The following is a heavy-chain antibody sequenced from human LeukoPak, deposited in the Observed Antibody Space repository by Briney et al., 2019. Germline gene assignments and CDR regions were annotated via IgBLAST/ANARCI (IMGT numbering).Heavy chain of an antibody. Sequence: PGGSLRLSCAASGFTFSSYEMNWVRQAPGKGLEWVSYISSSGITIHYADSVKGRFTISRDNAKNSLYLQMNSLRAEDTAVYYCARVSAGSGWYGPKDYWGQGTLVTVSS. CDR3: ARVSAGSGWYGPKDY. J-gene: IGHJ4*02. CDR2: ISSSGITI. V-gene: IGHV3-48*03. CDR1: GFTFSSYE. D-gene: IGHD6-19*01.